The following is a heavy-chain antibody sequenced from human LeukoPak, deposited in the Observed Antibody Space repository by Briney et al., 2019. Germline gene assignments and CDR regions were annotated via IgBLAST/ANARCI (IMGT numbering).Heavy chain of an antibody. CDR1: GDSINNHH. D-gene: IGHD3-10*01. CDR2: IYYSGST. V-gene: IGHV4-59*08. Sequence: SETLSLTCTVSGDSINNHHWRSIRQPPGKGLWWIGYIYYSGSTNYNPSLKSRVTLSVDTSKNQFSLKLSSVTAADTAFYYCARREVRGSRFEYWGQGILVTVSS. CDR3: ARREVRGSRFEY. J-gene: IGHJ4*02.